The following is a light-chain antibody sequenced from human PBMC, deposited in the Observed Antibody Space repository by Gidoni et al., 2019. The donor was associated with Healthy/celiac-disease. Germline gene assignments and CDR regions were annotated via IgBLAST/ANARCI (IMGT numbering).Light chain of an antibody. CDR2: DAS. J-gene: IGKJ4*01. CDR1: QRVSSY. Sequence: EIVLTHSPATLSLSPGARATLSCRASQRVSSYLAWYQQKPGQAPRLLIYDASNRATGIPARFSGSWSGTDFTLTISSLEPEDFAVYYCQQRSNWPPLTFGGGTKVEIK. CDR3: QQRSNWPPLT. V-gene: IGKV3-11*01.